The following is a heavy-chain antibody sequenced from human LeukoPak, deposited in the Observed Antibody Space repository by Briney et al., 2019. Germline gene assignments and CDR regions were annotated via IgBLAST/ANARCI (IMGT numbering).Heavy chain of an antibody. CDR1: GFTFSSYA. D-gene: IGHD2-15*01. CDR2: ISGSGGST. CDR3: AKDGRIVVVVAASFDY. J-gene: IGHJ4*02. Sequence: GGSLRLSCAASGFTFSSYAMSWVRQAPGKGLEWVSAISGSGGSTYYADSVKGRFTISRDNSKNTLYLQMNSLRAEDTAVYYFAKDGRIVVVVAASFDYWGQGSLVTVSS. V-gene: IGHV3-23*01.